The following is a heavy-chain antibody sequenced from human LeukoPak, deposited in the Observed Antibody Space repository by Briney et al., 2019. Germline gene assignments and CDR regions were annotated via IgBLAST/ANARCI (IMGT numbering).Heavy chain of an antibody. D-gene: IGHD5-18*01. CDR3: AKQLWNYFDY. V-gene: IGHV4-59*08. CDR2: IYYSGST. Sequence: SETLSLTCTVSGGSISSYYWSWIRQPPGKGLEWIGYIYYSGSTNYNPSLKSRVTISVDTSKNQFSLKLSSVTAPDTAVYYCAKQLWNYFDYWGQGTLVTVSS. J-gene: IGHJ4*02. CDR1: GGSISSYY.